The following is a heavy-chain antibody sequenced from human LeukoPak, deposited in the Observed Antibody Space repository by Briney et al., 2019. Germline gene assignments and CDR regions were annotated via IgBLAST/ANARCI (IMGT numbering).Heavy chain of an antibody. V-gene: IGHV3-21*01. D-gene: IGHD3-10*01. CDR3: ARWFGELLHLDYYYYYMDV. J-gene: IGHJ6*03. Sequence: AGGSLRLSCAASGFTFSSYSINWVRQAPGKGLEWVSSISSSSCYIYYADSVKGRFTISRDNAKNSLYLQMNSLRAEDTAVYYCARWFGELLHLDYYYYYMDVWGKGTTVTVSS. CDR1: GFTFSSYS. CDR2: ISSSSCYI.